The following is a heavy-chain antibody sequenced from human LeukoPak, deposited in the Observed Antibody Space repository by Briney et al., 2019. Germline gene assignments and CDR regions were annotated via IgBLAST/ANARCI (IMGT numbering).Heavy chain of an antibody. CDR1: GFTFSSYA. D-gene: IGHD3-3*01. CDR2: IIPILGIA. CDR3: AREPHYDQKQYYYYYYGMDV. Sequence: PGGSLRLSCAASGFTFSSYAISWVRQAPGQGLEWMGRIIPILGIANYAQKFQGRVTITADKSTSTAYMELSSLRSEDTAVYYCAREPHYDQKQYYYYYYGMDVWGQGTTVTVSS. V-gene: IGHV1-69*04. J-gene: IGHJ6*02.